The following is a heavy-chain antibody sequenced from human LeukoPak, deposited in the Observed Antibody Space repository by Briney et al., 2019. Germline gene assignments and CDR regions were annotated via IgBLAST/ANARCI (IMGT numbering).Heavy chain of an antibody. Sequence: ASVKVSCKASGYTSTGYYMHWVRQAPGQGLEWMGWINPNSGGTNYAQKFQGRVTMTRDTSISTAYMELSRLRSDDTAVYYCARDSNSLGYGWYYYGMDVWGQGTTVTVSS. D-gene: IGHD5-12*01. V-gene: IGHV1-2*02. J-gene: IGHJ6*02. CDR1: GYTSTGYY. CDR2: INPNSGGT. CDR3: ARDSNSLGYGWYYYGMDV.